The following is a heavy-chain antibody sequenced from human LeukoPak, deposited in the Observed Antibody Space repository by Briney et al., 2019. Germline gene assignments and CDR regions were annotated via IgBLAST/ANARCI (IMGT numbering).Heavy chain of an antibody. V-gene: IGHV3-48*01. CDR2: ISSSSSTI. J-gene: IGHJ4*02. CDR1: GFTFSSYG. CDR3: AREILGVVTNVDY. Sequence: GGSLRLSCAASGFTFSSYGMNWVRQAPGKGLEGVSYISSSSSTIYYADSVKGRFTISRDNAKNSLYLQMNSLRAEDTAVYYCAREILGVVTNVDYWGQGTLVTVSS. D-gene: IGHD3-3*01.